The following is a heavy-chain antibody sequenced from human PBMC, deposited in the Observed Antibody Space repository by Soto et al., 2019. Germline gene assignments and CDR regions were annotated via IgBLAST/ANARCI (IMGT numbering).Heavy chain of an antibody. CDR3: ARGGVLLWFGELFYNWFDP. D-gene: IGHD3-10*01. Sequence: SETLSLNCAVYGGSFSGYCWSWIRQPPGKGLEWIGEINHSGSTNYNPSLKSRVTISVDTSKNQFSLKLSSVTAADTAVYYCARGGVLLWFGELFYNWFDPWGQGTLVTVSS. V-gene: IGHV4-34*01. CDR1: GGSFSGYC. CDR2: INHSGST. J-gene: IGHJ5*02.